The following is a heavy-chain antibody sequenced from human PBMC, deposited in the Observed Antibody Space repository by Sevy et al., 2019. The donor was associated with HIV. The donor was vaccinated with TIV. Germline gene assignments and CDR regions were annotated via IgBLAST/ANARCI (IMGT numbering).Heavy chain of an antibody. CDR1: GFTFSRSS. Sequence: GGSLRLSCAGSGFTFSRSSMHWVRQAPGKGLEWVSSISSSSNYIYYADSVKGRFTISRDNAKNSLLLLMNSLRAEDTAVYYCARDKREADFDGSTSSDAFDIWGQGTLVTVSS. CDR3: ARDKREADFDGSTSSDAFDI. D-gene: IGHD3-22*01. J-gene: IGHJ3*02. CDR2: ISSSSNYI. V-gene: IGHV3-21*01.